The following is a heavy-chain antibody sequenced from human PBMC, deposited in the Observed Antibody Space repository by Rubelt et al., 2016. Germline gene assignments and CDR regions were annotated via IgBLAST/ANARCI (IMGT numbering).Heavy chain of an antibody. J-gene: IGHJ4*02. D-gene: IGHD1-26*01. CDR1: GFSFNDYN. CDR2: ISSSSSYI. CDR3: ASRFFSGSYFGY. V-gene: IGHV3-21*01. Sequence: GESGGGLVQPGGSLRLSCAASGFSFNDYNMNWVRQAPGKGLEWVSCISSSSSYIYYADSVKGRFTISRDNAKNSLYLQMNSLRAEDTAVYYCASRFFSGSYFGYWGQGTLVTVSS.